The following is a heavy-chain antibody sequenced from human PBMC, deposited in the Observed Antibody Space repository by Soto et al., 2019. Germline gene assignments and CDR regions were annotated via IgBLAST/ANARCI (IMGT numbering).Heavy chain of an antibody. CDR1: GYTFTNYN. D-gene: IGHD6-13*01. J-gene: IGHJ4*02. CDR3: ARQLATAFDY. V-gene: IGHV1-18*01. CDR2: ISAYNGNT. Sequence: QVQLVQSGADVKKTGASVKVSCKASGYTFTNYNINWVRQAPGQGLEWMGWISAYNGNTYYAQKFQGRVTMTTDTSTSTVYMELRSLRSDATALYYCARQLATAFDYWGQGTLVTVSS.